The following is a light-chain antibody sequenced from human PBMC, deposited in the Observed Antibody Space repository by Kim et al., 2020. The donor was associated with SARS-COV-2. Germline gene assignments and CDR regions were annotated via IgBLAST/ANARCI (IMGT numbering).Light chain of an antibody. Sequence: VSPGERATLSGRASQSLSRNLAWYQQKPGQPPRLLMYGASTRATGVPARFSGSGSGTEFTLTISGLQSEDFAVYYCQQYNSWPPYTFGQGTKLEI. V-gene: IGKV3-15*01. CDR1: QSLSRN. CDR2: GAS. CDR3: QQYNSWPPYT. J-gene: IGKJ2*01.